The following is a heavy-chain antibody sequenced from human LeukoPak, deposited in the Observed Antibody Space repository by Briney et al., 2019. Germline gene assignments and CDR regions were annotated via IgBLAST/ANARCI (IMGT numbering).Heavy chain of an antibody. V-gene: IGHV1-46*01. D-gene: IGHD1-26*01. CDR2: INPSGGST. CDR3: AREWEPYYYMDV. Sequence: GASVKVSCKASGYTFTSYYMHWVRQAPGQGLEWMGIINPSGGSTSYAQKFQGRVTMTRDMSTSTVYMELSSLRSDDTAVYYCAREWEPYYYMDVWGKGTTVTISS. CDR1: GYTFTSYY. J-gene: IGHJ6*03.